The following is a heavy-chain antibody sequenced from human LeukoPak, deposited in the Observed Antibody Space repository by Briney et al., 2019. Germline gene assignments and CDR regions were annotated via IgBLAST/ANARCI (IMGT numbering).Heavy chain of an antibody. CDR3: ATPWDSTL. D-gene: IGHD2-2*01. J-gene: IGHJ3*01. CDR2: INPNSGGT. CDR1: GSTFTGYY. V-gene: IGHV1-2*06. Sequence: GASVKVSCKASGSTFTGYYMHWVRQAPGQGLEWMGRINPNSGGTNYAQKFQGRVTMTRDTSISTAYMELSRLRSDDTALYYSATPWDSTLWGQGRKVSVSS.